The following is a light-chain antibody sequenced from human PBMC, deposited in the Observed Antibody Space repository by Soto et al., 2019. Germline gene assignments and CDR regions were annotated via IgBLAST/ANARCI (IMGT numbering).Light chain of an antibody. CDR3: SSYISNSIVV. J-gene: IGLJ2*01. V-gene: IGLV2-14*01. Sequence: QSALTQPASVSGSPGQSITISCTGTSSDVGDYNYVSWYQQHPGKAPKLMIYEVSHRLSGVSNRFSGSKSDYTAFLTISGLQDEDEADYYCSSYISNSIVVFGGGTKLTVL. CDR1: SSDVGDYNY. CDR2: EVS.